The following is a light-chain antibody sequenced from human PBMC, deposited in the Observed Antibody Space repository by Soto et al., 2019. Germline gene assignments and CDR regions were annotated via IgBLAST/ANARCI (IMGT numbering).Light chain of an antibody. CDR1: NSNVGTHP. CDR2: DNS. CDR3: AAWDGSLSGPA. J-gene: IGLJ2*01. V-gene: IGLV1-44*01. Sequence: QSVLPQPPSASGTPGQRLTISCSGSNSNVGTHPANWYQQLPGTAPKLLIYDNSQRPAGVPDRFSGSKSGTSASLAISGLQSEDEADYYCAAWDGSLSGPAFGGGTKVTVL.